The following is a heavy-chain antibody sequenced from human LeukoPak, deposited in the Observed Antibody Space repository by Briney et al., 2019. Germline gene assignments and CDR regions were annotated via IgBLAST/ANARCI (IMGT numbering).Heavy chain of an antibody. J-gene: IGHJ5*02. Sequence: GGSLRLSCAASGFTFSSYPMSWVRQAPGKGLEWVSAISGSGGSTYYADSVKGRFTISRDNSKNTLYLQMNSLRAENTAVYYCXRIAAAGTFGWFDPWGQGTLVTVSS. CDR2: ISGSGGST. CDR1: GFTFSSYP. V-gene: IGHV3-23*01. CDR3: XRIAAAGTFGWFDP. D-gene: IGHD6-13*01.